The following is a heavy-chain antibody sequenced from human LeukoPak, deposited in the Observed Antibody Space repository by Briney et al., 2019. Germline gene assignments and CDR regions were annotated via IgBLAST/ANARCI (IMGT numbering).Heavy chain of an antibody. V-gene: IGHV3-20*04. J-gene: IGHJ6*03. CDR1: GFTFDDYG. Sequence: PGGSLRLSCAASGFTFDDYGMSWVRQAPGKGLEWVSGINWNGGSTGYAYSVKGRFTISRDNAKNSMYLQMNSLRAEDTALYYCARATPYYYYMDVWGKGTTVTVSS. D-gene: IGHD2-15*01. CDR2: INWNGGST. CDR3: ARATPYYYYMDV.